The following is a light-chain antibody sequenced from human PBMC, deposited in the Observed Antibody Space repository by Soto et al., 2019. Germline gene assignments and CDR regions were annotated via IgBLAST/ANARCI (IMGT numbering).Light chain of an antibody. CDR1: SSDVGSYNL. J-gene: IGLJ3*02. CDR2: EVD. V-gene: IGLV2-23*02. Sequence: QSALTQPASVSGSPGQSITISCTGTSSDVGSYNLVSWYQQHPGKAPQLMIYEVDKRPSGVSNRFSGSKSGNTASLTISGLEAEDEADYYCCSYSRSTPRAFGGGTKLTVL. CDR3: CSYSRSTPRA.